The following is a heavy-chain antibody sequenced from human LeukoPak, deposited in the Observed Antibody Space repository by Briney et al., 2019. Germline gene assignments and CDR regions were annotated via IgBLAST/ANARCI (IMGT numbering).Heavy chain of an antibody. CDR2: IWYDGSNK. D-gene: IGHD2-15*01. CDR1: GFTFSSYG. Sequence: GGSLRLSCAASGFTFSSYGMHWVRQAPGKGLEWVAFIWYDGSNKYYAYSVKGRFTISRDNSKNTLYLQMNSLRAEDTAVYYCARGDCSGGSCYLSLTTIDYWGQGTLVTVSS. V-gene: IGHV3-33*01. J-gene: IGHJ4*02. CDR3: ARGDCSGGSCYLSLTTIDY.